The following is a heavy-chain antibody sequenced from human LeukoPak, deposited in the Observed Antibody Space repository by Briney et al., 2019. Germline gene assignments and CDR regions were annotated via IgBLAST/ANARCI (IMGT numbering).Heavy chain of an antibody. Sequence: SLRLSCAASGFTFDDYAMHWVRQAPGKGLEWVSGISWNSGSIGYADSVKGRFTTSRDNAKNSLYLQMNSLRAEDTALYYCAKGSHYGDPSDYWGQGTLVTVSS. CDR1: GFTFDDYA. D-gene: IGHD4-17*01. CDR2: ISWNSGSI. CDR3: AKGSHYGDPSDY. V-gene: IGHV3-9*01. J-gene: IGHJ4*02.